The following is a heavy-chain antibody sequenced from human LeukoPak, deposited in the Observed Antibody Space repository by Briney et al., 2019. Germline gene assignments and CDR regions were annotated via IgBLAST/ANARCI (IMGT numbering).Heavy chain of an antibody. D-gene: IGHD2-2*01. CDR1: GFTFSSYG. CDR2: IRYDGSNK. J-gene: IGHJ4*02. Sequence: GGSLRLSCAASGFTFSSYGMHWIRQAPGKGLEWVAFIRYDGSNKYYADSVKGRFTISRDNSKNTLYLQMNSLRAEDTAVYYCAKDRRAYCSSTSCWNDYWGQGTLVTVSS. CDR3: AKDRRAYCSSTSCWNDY. V-gene: IGHV3-30*02.